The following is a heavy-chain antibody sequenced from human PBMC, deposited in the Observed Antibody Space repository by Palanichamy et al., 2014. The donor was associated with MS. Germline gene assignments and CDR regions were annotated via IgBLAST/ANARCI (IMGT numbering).Heavy chain of an antibody. CDR3: ARGLWSSSRVGYYFDN. CDR1: GYTFTDYA. CDR2: INAGNGNT. V-gene: IGHV1-3*01. D-gene: IGHD3-3*01. J-gene: IGHJ4*02. Sequence: QVQLVQSGREVKKPGASVKVSCKASGYTFTDYAMNWVRQAPGQRLEWMGWINAGNGNTKYSQKFRGRVTLTRDTSASTAYMELSSLTSEDTAVYYCARGLWSSSRVGYYFDNWGQGTLVTVSS.